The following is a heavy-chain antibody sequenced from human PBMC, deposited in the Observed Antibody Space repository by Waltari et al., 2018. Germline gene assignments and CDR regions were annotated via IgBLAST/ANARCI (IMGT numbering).Heavy chain of an antibody. CDR2: IYHSGRT. V-gene: IGHV4-38-2*01. Sequence: QVQLQESGPGLVKPSETLSLTCAVSGYSISSGYYWGWIRQPPGKGLEWIGSIYHSGRTCYNPSLRSRVTISVDTSKSQLSLKLSSVTAADTAVYYCGRWERRYSYGFDYWGQGTLVTVSS. D-gene: IGHD5-18*01. CDR3: GRWERRYSYGFDY. CDR1: GYSISSGYY. J-gene: IGHJ4*02.